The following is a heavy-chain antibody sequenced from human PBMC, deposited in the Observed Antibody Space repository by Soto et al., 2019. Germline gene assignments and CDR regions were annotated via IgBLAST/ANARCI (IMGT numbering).Heavy chain of an antibody. D-gene: IGHD3-3*01. CDR2: MSGDGSDK. V-gene: IGHV3-7*05. CDR1: GFIFTHYY. CDR3: AKERDFWSGRGFDY. Sequence: GGSLRLSCAASGFIFTHYYMGWVRHAPGKGLEWVANMSGDGSDKYYADSVKGRFTISRDNSKNTLYLQMNSLRAEDTAVYYCAKERDFWSGRGFDYWGQGTLVTVSS. J-gene: IGHJ4*02.